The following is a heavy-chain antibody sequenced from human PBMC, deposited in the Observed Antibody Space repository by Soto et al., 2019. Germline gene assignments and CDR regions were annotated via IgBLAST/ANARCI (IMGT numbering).Heavy chain of an antibody. CDR2: IWYDGSNK. V-gene: IGHV3-33*01. CDR3: ARDAYYGSGSYVY. D-gene: IGHD3-10*01. Sequence: QVQLVESGGGVGQPGRSLRLSCAASGFTFSGFGMHWVRQAPGKGLEWVAVIWYDGSNKYYGDSVKGRFTISRDDSKNTLYLQMNSLRVEDTAVYYCARDAYYGSGSYVYWGQGTLVTVSS. CDR1: GFTFSGFG. J-gene: IGHJ4*02.